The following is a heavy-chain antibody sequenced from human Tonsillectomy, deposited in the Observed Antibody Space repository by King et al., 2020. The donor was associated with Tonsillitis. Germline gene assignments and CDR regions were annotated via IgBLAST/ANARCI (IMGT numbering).Heavy chain of an antibody. V-gene: IGHV1-8*01. CDR2: MNPNSGNT. Sequence: IQLVQSGAEVKKPGASVKVSCKASGYTFTSYDVNWVRQATGQGLEWMGWMNPNSGNTGYAQKFQGRVTMTRNTSISTAYMELSSLRSEDAAVYYCARVSLTYCSGTSCYAYYDYGMDVGGQGTTVTVSS. J-gene: IGHJ6*02. CDR3: ARVSLTYCSGTSCYAYYDYGMDV. D-gene: IGHD2-2*01. CDR1: GYTFTSYD.